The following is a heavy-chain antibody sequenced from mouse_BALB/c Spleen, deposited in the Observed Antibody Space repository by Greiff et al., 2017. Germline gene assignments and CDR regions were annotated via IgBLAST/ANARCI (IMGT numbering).Heavy chain of an antibody. J-gene: IGHJ2*01. CDR3: ARMGVANWDDYFDY. D-gene: IGHD4-1*01. V-gene: IGHV1-82*01. Sequence: QVQLKESGPELVKPGASVKISCKASGYAFSSSWMNWVKQRPGQGLEWIGRIYPGDGDTNYNGKFKGKATLTADKSSSTAYMQLSSLTSVDSAVYFCARMGVANWDDYFDYWGQGTTLTVSS. CDR1: GYAFSSSW. CDR2: IYPGDGDT.